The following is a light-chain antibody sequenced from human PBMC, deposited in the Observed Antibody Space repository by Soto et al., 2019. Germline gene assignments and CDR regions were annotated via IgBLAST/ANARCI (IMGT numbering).Light chain of an antibody. J-gene: IGLJ1*01. CDR1: SSNIGNNY. V-gene: IGLV1-51*01. CDR2: DNN. Sequence: QSALTQPPSVSAAPGQKVTISCSGSSSNIGNNYVSWYQQLPGTAPKLLIYDNNKRPSGIPDRFSDSKSGTSATLGITGLQTGDEADYYCGTWDSSLSAYVFGTGTKVTV. CDR3: GTWDSSLSAYV.